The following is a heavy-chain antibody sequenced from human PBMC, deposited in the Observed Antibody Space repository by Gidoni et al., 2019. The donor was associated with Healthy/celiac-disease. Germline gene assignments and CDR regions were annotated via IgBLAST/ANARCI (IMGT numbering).Heavy chain of an antibody. V-gene: IGHV3-23*01. CDR3: AKGDSSGNDAFAI. Sequence: VQLLASVGGLVQPGGFLRLSCAASGLTFSSDAMSWVRQAPGKGLEWVSAISCSGGSTYHADHGKGRFTIARDNSKNTLDLQMNSRRAEDTAVYYCAKGDSSGNDAFAIWGQGTMVTVSS. CDR2: ISCSGGST. J-gene: IGHJ3*02. CDR1: GLTFSSDA. D-gene: IGHD3-22*01.